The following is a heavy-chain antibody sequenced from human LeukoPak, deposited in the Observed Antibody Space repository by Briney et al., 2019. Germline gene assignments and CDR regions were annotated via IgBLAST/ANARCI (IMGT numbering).Heavy chain of an antibody. CDR2: IYPSGGNT. CDR3: ARGDYGGNSGLGFDY. D-gene: IGHD4-23*01. V-gene: IGHV1-46*01. Sequence: ASVKVSCKASGYTFTSYYMHWVRQAPGQGLEWMGIIYPSGGNTSYAQKFQGRVTMTRDTSTSTVYMELSSLRSEDTAVYYCARGDYGGNSGLGFDYWGQGSLVTVSS. J-gene: IGHJ4*02. CDR1: GYTFTSYY.